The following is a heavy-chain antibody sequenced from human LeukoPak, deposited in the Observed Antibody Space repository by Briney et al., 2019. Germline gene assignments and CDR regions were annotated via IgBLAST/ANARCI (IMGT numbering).Heavy chain of an antibody. CDR1: GGSISSYY. CDR3: ARVKRRVTIFGVVIIDPPDY. V-gene: IGHV4-59*12. CDR2: IYYSGST. J-gene: IGHJ4*02. Sequence: SETLSLTCTVSGGSISSYYWSWIRQPPGKGLEWIGYIYYSGSTNYNPSLKSRVTISVDTSKNQFSLKLSSVTAADTAVYYCARVKRRVTIFGVVIIDPPDYWGQGTLVTVSS. D-gene: IGHD3-3*01.